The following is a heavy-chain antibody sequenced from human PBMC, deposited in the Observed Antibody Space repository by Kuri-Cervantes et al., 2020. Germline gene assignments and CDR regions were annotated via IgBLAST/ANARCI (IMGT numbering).Heavy chain of an antibody. J-gene: IGHJ6*02. Sequence: GESLKISCAASGFTFSSYSMNWVRQAPGKGLEWVSYISSSSSTIYYADSVKGRFTISRDNAKNSLYLQMNSLRDEDTAVYYCARDPETGTEPCYGMDVWGQGTTVTVSS. V-gene: IGHV3-48*02. CDR3: ARDPETGTEPCYGMDV. CDR1: GFTFSSYS. D-gene: IGHD1-7*01. CDR2: ISSSSSTI.